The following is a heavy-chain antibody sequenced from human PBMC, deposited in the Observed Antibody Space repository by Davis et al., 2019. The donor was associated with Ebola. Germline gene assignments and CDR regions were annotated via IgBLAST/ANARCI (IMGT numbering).Heavy chain of an antibody. CDR3: ARPIGRYYDWPYGLDI. Sequence: ASVKVSCKASGFTFTSHGISWVRQAPGQGLEWLGWISVYNSNTNYIEKVHGRVTMTTDTSTNTADMELRSLRSDDTAVYYCARPIGRYYDWPYGLDIWGQGTTVIVSS. CDR1: GFTFTSHG. V-gene: IGHV1-18*04. CDR2: ISVYNSNT. J-gene: IGHJ6*02. D-gene: IGHD3-9*01.